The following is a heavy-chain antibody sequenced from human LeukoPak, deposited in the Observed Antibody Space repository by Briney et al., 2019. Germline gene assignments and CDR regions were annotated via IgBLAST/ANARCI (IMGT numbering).Heavy chain of an antibody. D-gene: IGHD3-10*01. J-gene: IGHJ6*02. CDR2: ISGSGGTT. Sequence: PGGSLRLSCAASGFTFSTYAMNWVRQAPGKALDWVSGISGSGGTTYYADSVKGRFTISRDNSKNTLYLQMNSLRAEDTAVYYCARGHYGMDVWGQGTTVTVSS. CDR1: GFTFSTYA. V-gene: IGHV3-23*01. CDR3: ARGHYGMDV.